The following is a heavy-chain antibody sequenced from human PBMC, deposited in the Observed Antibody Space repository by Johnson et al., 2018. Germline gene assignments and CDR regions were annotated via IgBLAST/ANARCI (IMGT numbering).Heavy chain of an antibody. V-gene: IGHV4-59*01. CDR1: GGSISSYY. J-gene: IGHJ6*02. CDR2: IYYTGSA. D-gene: IGHD4/OR15-4a*01. CDR3: ANAHYNGFGMDV. Sequence: QVQLQESGPGLVKPSETLSLTCTVSGGSISSYYWSWIRQPPGKGLEWIGSIYYTGSANYNPSLKSRVTISVDTSKNQFSLKLSSVTAADTAVYYCANAHYNGFGMDVWGQGTTVTVSS.